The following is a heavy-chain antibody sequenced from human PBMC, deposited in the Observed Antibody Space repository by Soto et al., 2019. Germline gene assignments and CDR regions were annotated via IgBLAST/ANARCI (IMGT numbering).Heavy chain of an antibody. V-gene: IGHV4-39*02. Sequence: SETLSLTCTVSGGSIISSSYYFFCIRQPPGKGLEWIGSIYYSGSTYYNPSLKSRVTISVDTSKNQFSLKLSSVTAADTAVYYCARESPVVAGNNFDYWGQGTLVTVSS. D-gene: IGHD6-19*01. CDR1: GGSIISSSYY. CDR2: IYYSGST. CDR3: ARESPVVAGNNFDY. J-gene: IGHJ4*02.